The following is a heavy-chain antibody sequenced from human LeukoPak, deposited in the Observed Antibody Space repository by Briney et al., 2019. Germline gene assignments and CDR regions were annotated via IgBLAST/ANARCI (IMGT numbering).Heavy chain of an antibody. D-gene: IGHD5-24*01. CDR3: ARKMWMATTFDY. Sequence: PGGSLRLSCAASGFTFSSYGMHWVRQAPGKGLEWVAVISYDGSNKYYADSVKGRFTISRDNSKNTLYLQMNSLRAEDTAVYYCARKMWMATTFDYWGQGTLVAVSS. J-gene: IGHJ4*02. V-gene: IGHV3-33*05. CDR2: ISYDGSNK. CDR1: GFTFSSYG.